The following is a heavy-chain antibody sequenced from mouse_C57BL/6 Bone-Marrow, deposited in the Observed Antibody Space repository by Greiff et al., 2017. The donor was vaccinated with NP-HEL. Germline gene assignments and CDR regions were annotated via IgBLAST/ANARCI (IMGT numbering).Heavy chain of an antibody. D-gene: IGHD1-1*01. Sequence: VQLQQSGPELVKPGASVKISCKASGYAFSSSWMNWVKQRPGKGLEWIGRIYPGDGDTNYNGKFKGKATLTVDKSSSTAYMQLSSLTSEDSAVYFCARNYGSSCYYAMDYWGQGTSVTVSS. CDR2: IYPGDGDT. CDR1: GYAFSSSW. CDR3: ARNYGSSCYYAMDY. V-gene: IGHV1-82*01. J-gene: IGHJ4*01.